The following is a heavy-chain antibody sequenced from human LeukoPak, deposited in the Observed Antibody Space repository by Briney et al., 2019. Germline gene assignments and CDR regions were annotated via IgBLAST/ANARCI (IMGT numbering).Heavy chain of an antibody. CDR1: GFTFSSYA. D-gene: IGHD3-16*01. CDR3: ARDLRSYDYYYMDI. J-gene: IGHJ6*03. CDR2: ISYAGSNK. V-gene: IGHV3-30-3*01. Sequence: PGGSLRLSCAASGFTFSSYAMHWVRQAPGKGLDWVALISYAGSNKFYADSVKGRFTISRDNSNDTLYLQMHSLRAEDAAVYYCARDLRSYDYYYMDIWGKGTTVTVSS.